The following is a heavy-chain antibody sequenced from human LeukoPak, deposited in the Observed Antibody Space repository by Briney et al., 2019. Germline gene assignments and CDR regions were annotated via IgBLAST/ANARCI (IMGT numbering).Heavy chain of an antibody. J-gene: IGHJ4*02. CDR1: GFTFSSYA. D-gene: IGHD5-24*01. CDR2: ISRSGGST. V-gene: IGHV3-23*01. Sequence: GGSLRLSCAASGFTFSSYAMSWIRQAPGKALEWVSAISRSGGSTYYADSVKGRFTNSRDNSKNTLYLQMNSLRAEDTAVYYCAKEDLARWLQSLWGQGTLVTVSS. CDR3: AKEDLARWLQSL.